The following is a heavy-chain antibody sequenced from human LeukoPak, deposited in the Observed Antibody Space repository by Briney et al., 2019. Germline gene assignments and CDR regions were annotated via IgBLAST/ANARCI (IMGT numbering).Heavy chain of an antibody. V-gene: IGHV1-69*02. D-gene: IGHD3-22*01. CDR2: IIPILGIA. CDR3: ATHFYYDSSGYYDGGFDY. Sequence: GASVKVSCKASGGTFSSYTISWVRQAPGQGLEWMGRIIPILGIANYAQKFQGRVTITTDESTSTAYMELSSLRSEDTAVYYCATHFYYDSSGYYDGGFDYWGQGTLVTVSS. J-gene: IGHJ4*02. CDR1: GGTFSSYT.